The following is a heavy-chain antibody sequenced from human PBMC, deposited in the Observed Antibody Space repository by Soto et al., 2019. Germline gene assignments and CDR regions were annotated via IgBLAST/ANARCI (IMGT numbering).Heavy chain of an antibody. CDR3: ARTLQWLARIDY. Sequence: ASVKVSCKASGYTFTSYAMHWVRQAPGQRLEWMGWINAGNGNTKYSQKFQGRVTITRDTSASTAYMELSSLRSEDTAVYYCARTLQWLARIDYWAQGNLVTVSS. J-gene: IGHJ4*02. D-gene: IGHD6-19*01. CDR2: INAGNGNT. V-gene: IGHV1-3*01. CDR1: GYTFTSYA.